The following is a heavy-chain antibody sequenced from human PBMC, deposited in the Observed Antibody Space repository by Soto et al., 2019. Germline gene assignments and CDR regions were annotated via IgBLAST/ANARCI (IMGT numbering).Heavy chain of an antibody. Sequence: SQTLSLTCAMSGDSVSSNSAAWNWIMQSPSRGLEWLGRTYYRSKWYNDYAVSVKGRISINPDTSKNLFSLQLNSVTPEDTAVYYCARDRKGGFVMDVWGQGTTVTVSS. CDR2: TYYRSKWYN. D-gene: IGHD3-16*01. CDR1: GDSVSSNSAA. V-gene: IGHV6-1*01. CDR3: ARDRKGGFVMDV. J-gene: IGHJ6*02.